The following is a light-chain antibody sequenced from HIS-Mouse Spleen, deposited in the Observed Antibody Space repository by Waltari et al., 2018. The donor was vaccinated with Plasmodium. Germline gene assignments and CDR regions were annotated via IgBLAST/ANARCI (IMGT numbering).Light chain of an antibody. J-gene: IGKJ1*01. CDR1: QSVLYSSNNKNY. CDR2: WAP. V-gene: IGKV4-1*01. CDR3: QQYYSTPWT. Sequence: DIVMTQSPDSLAVSLGERATINCKSSQSVLYSSNNKNYLAWYQQKPGQPPKLLIYWAPTRESGVPDRFSGSGSWTDFTLTISSLQAEDVAVYYCQQYYSTPWTFGQGTKVEIK.